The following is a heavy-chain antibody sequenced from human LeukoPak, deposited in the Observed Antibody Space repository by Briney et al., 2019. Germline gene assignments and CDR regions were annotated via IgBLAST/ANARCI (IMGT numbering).Heavy chain of an antibody. CDR1: GYSFTSYW. CDR2: IYPGDSDT. Sequence: GESLKISCKGSGYSFTSYWIGWVRQMPGKGLEWMGIIYPGDSDTRYSPSFQGQVTISADKSISTAYLQWSSLKASDTAMYYCARHVPRLVYGDPMELDYWGQGTLVTVSS. D-gene: IGHD4-17*01. V-gene: IGHV5-51*01. J-gene: IGHJ4*02. CDR3: ARHVPRLVYGDPMELDY.